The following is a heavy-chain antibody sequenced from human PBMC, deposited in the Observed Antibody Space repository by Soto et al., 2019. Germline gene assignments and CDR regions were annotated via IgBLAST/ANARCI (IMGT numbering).Heavy chain of an antibody. CDR1: GFTFSSYS. V-gene: IGHV3-21*01. CDR3: ARGPFVAAAGMYYYYGMDA. Sequence: PGGSLRLSCAASGFTFSSYSMNWVRQAPGKGLEWVSSISSSSSYIYYADSVKGRFTISRDNAKNSLYLQMNSLRAEDTAVYYCARGPFVAAAGMYYYYGMDAWGQGTTVTVSS. D-gene: IGHD6-13*01. J-gene: IGHJ6*02. CDR2: ISSSSSYI.